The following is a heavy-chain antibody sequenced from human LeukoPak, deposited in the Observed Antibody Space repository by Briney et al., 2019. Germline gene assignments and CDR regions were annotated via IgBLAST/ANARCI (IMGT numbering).Heavy chain of an antibody. D-gene: IGHD6-13*01. CDR2: ISSSSSYI. Sequence: GGSLRLSCAASGFTFSSYSMNWVRQAPGKGLEWVSSISSSSSYIYYADSVKGRFTISRDNAKNSLYLQMNSLRAEDTAVYYCAKYLKGIAAAGTCYFDYWGQGTLVTVSS. J-gene: IGHJ4*02. V-gene: IGHV3-21*04. CDR3: AKYLKGIAAAGTCYFDY. CDR1: GFTFSSYS.